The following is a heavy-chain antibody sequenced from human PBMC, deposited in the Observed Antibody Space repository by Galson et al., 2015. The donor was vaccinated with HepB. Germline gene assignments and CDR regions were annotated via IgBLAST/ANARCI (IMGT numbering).Heavy chain of an antibody. D-gene: IGHD3-10*01. V-gene: IGHV3-21*01. CDR3: ARDRAQHYYYGMDV. Sequence: SLRLSCAASGFTFSSYSMNWVRQAPGKGLEWVSSISSSSTYIYYADSVEGRFTISRDNAKNSLYLQMNSLRAEDTAVYYCARDRAQHYYYGMDVWGQGTTVTVSS. CDR1: GFTFSSYS. J-gene: IGHJ6*02. CDR2: ISSSSTYI.